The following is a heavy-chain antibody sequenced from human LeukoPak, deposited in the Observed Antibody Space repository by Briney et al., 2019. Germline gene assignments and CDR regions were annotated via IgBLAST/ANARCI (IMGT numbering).Heavy chain of an antibody. D-gene: IGHD5-18*01. J-gene: IGHJ4*02. CDR2: INTNTGNP. Sequence: ASVKVSCKASGYTFTTYAMNWVRQAPGQGLEWMGWINTNTGNPAYAQGFTGRFVFSLDTSVSTAYLQISSLKADDTAVYYCAREVAVGRAAMEGLLHWGQGTLVTVSS. CDR3: AREVAVGRAAMEGLLH. CDR1: GYTFTTYA. V-gene: IGHV7-4-1*02.